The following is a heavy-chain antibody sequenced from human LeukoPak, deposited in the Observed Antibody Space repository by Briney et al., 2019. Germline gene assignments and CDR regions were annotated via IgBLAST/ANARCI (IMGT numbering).Heavy chain of an antibody. CDR2: ISGSGGRT. J-gene: IGHJ4*02. Sequence: GGSLRLSCAASGFTFSSYVMSWVRQAPGKGLEWVSAISGSGGRTYYADSVKGRFAISRDNSKDTLFLQMNSLRAEDTAVYYCAREVQLWLLGDWGQGTLVTVSS. V-gene: IGHV3-23*01. CDR3: AREVQLWLLGD. CDR1: GFTFSSYV. D-gene: IGHD5-18*01.